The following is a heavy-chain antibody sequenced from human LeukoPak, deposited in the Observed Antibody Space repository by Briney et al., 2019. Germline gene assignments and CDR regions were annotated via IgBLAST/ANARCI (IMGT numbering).Heavy chain of an antibody. V-gene: IGHV1-18*01. CDR1: GYSFTSYG. CDR3: ASSMGFGELYIFDY. CDR2: ISAYNGNT. Sequence: GESLKISCKGSGYSFTSYGISWVRQAPGQGLEWMGWISAYNGNTNYAQKFQGRVTMTRDTSIRTAYMELSRLRSDDTAVYYCASSMGFGELYIFDYWGQGTLVTVSS. J-gene: IGHJ4*02. D-gene: IGHD3-10*01.